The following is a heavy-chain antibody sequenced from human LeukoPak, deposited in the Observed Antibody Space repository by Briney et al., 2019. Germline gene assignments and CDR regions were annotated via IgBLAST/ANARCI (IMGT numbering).Heavy chain of an antibody. J-gene: IGHJ4*02. Sequence: SETLSLTCTIRGGSINGYSWSWIRQTPEMGLEWIGEIHHSGTTNYRPSLKSRVTISFDKSKNQSSLTMTSVTAADTAVYYCTRQSGTVTPIDYWGQGTLVTVSS. CDR2: IHHSGTT. CDR1: GGSINGYS. CDR3: TRQSGTVTPIDY. D-gene: IGHD4-17*01. V-gene: IGHV4-34*01.